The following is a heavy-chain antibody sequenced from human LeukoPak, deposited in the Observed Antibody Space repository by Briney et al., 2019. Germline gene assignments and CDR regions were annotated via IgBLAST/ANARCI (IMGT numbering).Heavy chain of an antibody. CDR3: ARGLRFLEWFLDY. J-gene: IGHJ4*02. V-gene: IGHV1-2*02. D-gene: IGHD3-3*01. CDR2: INPNSGGT. CDR1: GYTFTGYY. Sequence: ASVNVSCKASGYTFTGYYMHWVRQAPGQGLEWMGWINPNSGGTNYAQKFQGRVTMTRDTSISTAYMELSRLRSDDTAVYYCARGLRFLEWFLDYWGQGTLVTVSS.